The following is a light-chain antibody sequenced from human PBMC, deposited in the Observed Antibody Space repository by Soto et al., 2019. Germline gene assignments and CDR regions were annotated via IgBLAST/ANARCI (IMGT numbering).Light chain of an antibody. J-gene: IGLJ1*01. V-gene: IGLV1-51*02. Sequence: QSVLTQPPSLSATPGQKVTISCSGSSPSIGSNYVSWYQQVPGTAPKLLIYENNKRPSGIPDRFSGSKSGTSATLGITGLQAGDEADYYCGTWDSSLSVGVFGTGTKVTVL. CDR1: SPSIGSNY. CDR2: ENN. CDR3: GTWDSSLSVGV.